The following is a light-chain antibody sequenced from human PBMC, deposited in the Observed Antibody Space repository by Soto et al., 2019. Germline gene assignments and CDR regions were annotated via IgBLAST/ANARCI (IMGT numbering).Light chain of an antibody. CDR3: GTWDNSLSTGV. CDR2: DNS. J-gene: IGLJ3*02. V-gene: IGLV1-51*01. Sequence: QSVLTQPPSVSAAPGQKVTISCSGSSSNIGNNYVSWYQQLPGTAPKLLIYDNSERPSGIPDRFSGSKSGTSATPGITGLQTGDEADYYCGTWDNSLSTGVFGGGTKVTVL. CDR1: SSNIGNNY.